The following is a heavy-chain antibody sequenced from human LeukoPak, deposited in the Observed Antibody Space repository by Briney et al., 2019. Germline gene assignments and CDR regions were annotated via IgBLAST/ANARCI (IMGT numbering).Heavy chain of an antibody. Sequence: PGGSLRLSCAASGFTFSSYSMNWVRQAPGKGLEWVSAISGSGGSTYYADSVKGRFTISRDNSKNTLYLQMNSLRAEDTAVYYCAKPQYYDFWSGYPYDAFDIWGQGTMVTVSS. V-gene: IGHV3-23*01. CDR1: GFTFSSYS. J-gene: IGHJ3*02. D-gene: IGHD3-3*01. CDR3: AKPQYYDFWSGYPYDAFDI. CDR2: ISGSGGST.